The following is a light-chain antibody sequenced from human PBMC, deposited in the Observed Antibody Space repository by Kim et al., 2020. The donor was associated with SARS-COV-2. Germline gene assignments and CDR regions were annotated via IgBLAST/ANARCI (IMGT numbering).Light chain of an antibody. CDR2: EVA. Sequence: GQSDTLACTGTSKDVGDFDYVSWFQQYPGKAPKLLIYEVAKRPSGISDRFSGSKSGNTASLTISGLQVEDEADYYCCSYAGRSTLVFGAGTQLTVL. CDR3: CSYAGRSTLV. J-gene: IGLJ2*01. V-gene: IGLV2-23*02. CDR1: SKDVGDFDY.